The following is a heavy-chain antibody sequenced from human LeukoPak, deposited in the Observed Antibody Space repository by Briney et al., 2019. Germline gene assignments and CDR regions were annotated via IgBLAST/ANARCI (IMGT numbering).Heavy chain of an antibody. Sequence: ASVKVSCKASGYTFTSYYMHWVRQAPGQGLEWMGIINPSGGSTSYAQKFQGRVTMTRDTSTSTVYMELSSLRSDDTAVYYCARYDYGDPYFDNWGQGTLVTVSS. CDR2: INPSGGST. CDR1: GYTFTSYY. V-gene: IGHV1-46*01. D-gene: IGHD4-17*01. CDR3: ARYDYGDPYFDN. J-gene: IGHJ4*02.